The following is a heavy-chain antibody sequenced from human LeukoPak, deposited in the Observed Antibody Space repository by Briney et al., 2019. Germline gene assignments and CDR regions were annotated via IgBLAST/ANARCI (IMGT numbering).Heavy chain of an antibody. CDR2: INHSGST. Sequence: SETLSLTCAVYGGSFSGYYWSWIRQPPGKGLEWIGEINHSGSTNYNPSLKSRVTISVDTSKNQFSLKLSSVTAADTAVYYCASKTFWSGYLYWGQGTLVTVSS. D-gene: IGHD3-3*01. V-gene: IGHV4-34*01. J-gene: IGHJ4*02. CDR3: ASKTFWSGYLY. CDR1: GGSFSGYY.